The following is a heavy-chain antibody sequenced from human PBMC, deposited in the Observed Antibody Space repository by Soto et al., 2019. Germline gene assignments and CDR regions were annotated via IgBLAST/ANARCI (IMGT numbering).Heavy chain of an antibody. D-gene: IGHD6-19*01. Sequence: PGGSLRLSCAASGFTFSSYSMNWVRQAPGKGLEWVSSISSSSSYIYYADSVKGRFTISRDNAKNSLYLQMNSLRAEDTAVYYCARGREWGLVHPHVLDGMDVWGQGTTVTVSS. CDR1: GFTFSSYS. V-gene: IGHV3-21*01. CDR3: ARGREWGLVHPHVLDGMDV. CDR2: ISSSSSYI. J-gene: IGHJ6*02.